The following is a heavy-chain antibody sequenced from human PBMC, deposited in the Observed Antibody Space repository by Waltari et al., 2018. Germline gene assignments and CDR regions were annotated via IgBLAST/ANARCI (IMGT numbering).Heavy chain of an antibody. J-gene: IGHJ4*02. CDR2: ISGSGGST. Sequence: EVQLVESGGGLVQPGGSLRLSCAASGFTFSSYAMSWVRQAPGKGLEWVSAISGSGGSTYYADAVKGRFTISRDNAKNTLYLQMNSVTAEDTAVYYCAKAPPMAVAGYFDYWGQGTLVTVSS. V-gene: IGHV3-23*04. CDR3: AKAPPMAVAGYFDY. CDR1: GFTFSSYA. D-gene: IGHD6-19*01.